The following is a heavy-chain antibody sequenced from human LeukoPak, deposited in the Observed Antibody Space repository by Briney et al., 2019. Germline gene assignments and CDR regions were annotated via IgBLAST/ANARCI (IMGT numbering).Heavy chain of an antibody. J-gene: IGHJ3*02. Sequence: GASVKVSCKASGGTFSSYAISWVRQAPGQGLEWMGGIISIFGTANYAQKFQGRVTITTDESTSTAYMELSSLRSEDTAVYYCAKSCSSTSCSGDAFDIWGQGTMVTVSS. V-gene: IGHV1-69*05. CDR1: GGTFSSYA. CDR3: AKSCSSTSCSGDAFDI. CDR2: IISIFGTA. D-gene: IGHD2-2*01.